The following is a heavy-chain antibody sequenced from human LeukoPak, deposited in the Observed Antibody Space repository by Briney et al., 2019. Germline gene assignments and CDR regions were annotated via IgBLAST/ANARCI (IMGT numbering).Heavy chain of an antibody. Sequence: GGSLRLSCAASGFTFSTYWMSRVRQAPGKGLEWVASIKQDGTENYYVDSVNGRFTISRDNAKNSLYLQLNSLRAEDTAVYYCARDRNTDFWSGYYTNYFDYWGQGTLVTVSS. D-gene: IGHD3-3*01. V-gene: IGHV3-7*01. CDR1: GFTFSTYW. CDR2: IKQDGTEN. CDR3: ARDRNTDFWSGYYTNYFDY. J-gene: IGHJ4*02.